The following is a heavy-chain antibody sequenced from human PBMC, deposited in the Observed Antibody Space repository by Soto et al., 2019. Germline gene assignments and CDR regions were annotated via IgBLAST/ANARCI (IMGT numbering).Heavy chain of an antibody. Sequence: GGSLRLSCAASGFTFSSYGMHWVRQAPGKGLEWVAVISYDGSNKYYADSVKGRFTISRDNSKNTLYLQMNSLRAEDTAVYYCAKDLVAQWSVGVDYYYGMDVWGQGTTVTVSS. CDR1: GFTFSSYG. J-gene: IGHJ6*02. V-gene: IGHV3-30*18. CDR3: AKDLVAQWSVGVDYYYGMDV. CDR2: ISYDGSNK. D-gene: IGHD1-26*01.